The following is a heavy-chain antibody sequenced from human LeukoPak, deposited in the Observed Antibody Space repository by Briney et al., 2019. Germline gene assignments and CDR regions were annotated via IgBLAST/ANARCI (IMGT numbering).Heavy chain of an antibody. CDR3: ARGAGSPDY. D-gene: IGHD1-26*01. J-gene: IGHJ4*02. V-gene: IGHV3-11*04. CDR2: ISGTGSTR. Sequence: GGSLRLSCAASGFTVSSDYMSWVRQAPGKGLEWVSYISGTGSTRYYADSVKGRFTISTDNAKNTVYLQMNSLRAEDTAVYYCARGAGSPDYWGQGTLVTVSS. CDR1: GFTVSSDY.